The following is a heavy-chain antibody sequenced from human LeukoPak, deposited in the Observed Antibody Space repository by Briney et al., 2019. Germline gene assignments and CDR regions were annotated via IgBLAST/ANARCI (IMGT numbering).Heavy chain of an antibody. D-gene: IGHD1-1*01. Sequence: SVKVSCKASGGTFSSYAISWVRQAPGQGLEWMGGIIPIFGTANYAQKFQGRVTITTDESTSTAYMELSSLRSEDTAVYYCARNVGIGYAFDIWGQGTMVTVSS. CDR2: IIPIFGTA. J-gene: IGHJ3*02. CDR3: ARNVGIGYAFDI. V-gene: IGHV1-69*05. CDR1: GGTFSSYA.